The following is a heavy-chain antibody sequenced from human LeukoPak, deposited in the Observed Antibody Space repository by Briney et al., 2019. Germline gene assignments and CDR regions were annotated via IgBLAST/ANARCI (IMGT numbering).Heavy chain of an antibody. CDR1: GFTFSSYW. D-gene: IGHD3-16*01. CDR2: IRQDGNEK. V-gene: IGHV3-7*01. J-gene: IGHJ4*02. CDR3: ARLVFRQILDF. Sequence: PGGSLRLSCVASGFTFSSYWMSWVRQTPGKGLEWVANIRQDGNEKYYVDSVKGRFTVSRGNAENSLYLQMNSLRADDTVVYYCARLVFRQILDFWGQGTLVTVSS.